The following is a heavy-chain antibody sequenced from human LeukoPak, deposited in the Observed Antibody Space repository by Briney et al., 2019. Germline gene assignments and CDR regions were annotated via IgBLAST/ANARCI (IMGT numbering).Heavy chain of an antibody. CDR1: GYTFTSYD. CDR3: AREGPGGFRDYGGNPLSSDYYYYYMDV. J-gene: IGHJ6*03. D-gene: IGHD4-23*01. V-gene: IGHV1-8*01. CDR2: MNPNSGNT. Sequence: ASVKASCKASGYTFTSYDINWVRQATGQGLEWMGWMNPNSGNTGYAQKFQGRVTMTRNTSISTAYMELSSLRSEDTAVYYCAREGPGGFRDYGGNPLSSDYYYYYMDVWGKGTTVTVSS.